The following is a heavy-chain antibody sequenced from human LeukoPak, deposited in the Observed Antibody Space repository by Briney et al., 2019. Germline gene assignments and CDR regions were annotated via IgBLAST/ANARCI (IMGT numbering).Heavy chain of an antibody. CDR2: ISYDGSNK. V-gene: IGHV3-30-3*01. Sequence: GGSLRLSCAASGFTLSSYAVHWVRQAPGKGLEWVAVISYDGSNKYYADSVKGRFTISRDNSKNTLYLQMNSLRAEDTAVYYCARGQQLADFDYWGQGTLVTVSS. D-gene: IGHD6-13*01. J-gene: IGHJ4*02. CDR1: GFTLSSYA. CDR3: ARGQQLADFDY.